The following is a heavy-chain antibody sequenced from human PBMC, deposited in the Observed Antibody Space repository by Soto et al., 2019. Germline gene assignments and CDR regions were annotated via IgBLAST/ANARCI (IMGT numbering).Heavy chain of an antibody. CDR2: INAGNGNT. D-gene: IGHD3-22*01. CDR3: ASQISSSGYYPRDYYFDY. J-gene: IGHJ4*02. Sequence: GASVKVSCKASVYTFTSYAMHWVRQAPGQRLEWMGWINAGNGNTKYSQKFQGRVTITRDTSASTAYMELSSLRSEDTAVYYCASQISSSGYYPRDYYFDYWGQGTLVTVSS. V-gene: IGHV1-3*01. CDR1: VYTFTSYA.